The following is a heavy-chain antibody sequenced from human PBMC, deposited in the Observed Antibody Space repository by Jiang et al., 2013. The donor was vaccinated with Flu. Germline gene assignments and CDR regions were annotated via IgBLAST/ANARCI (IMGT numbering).Heavy chain of an antibody. CDR2: IDPRDSYI. V-gene: IGHV5-10-1*01. CDR3: ASRLQRDEYVTSPDAIDI. J-gene: IGHJ3*02. Sequence: GAEVKKPGESLRISCEGSGYSSVNYWINWVRQMPGKGLEWMGRIDPRDSYINYSPPFQGHVTFSADKSGSTAYLQWSSLKASDTAIYYCASRLQRDEYVTSPDAIDIWARGQWSPSLQ. D-gene: IGHD5-24*01. CDR1: GYSSVNYW.